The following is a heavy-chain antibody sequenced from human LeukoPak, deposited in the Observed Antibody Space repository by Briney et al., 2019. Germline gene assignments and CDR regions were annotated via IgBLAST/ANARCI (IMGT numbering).Heavy chain of an antibody. CDR1: GFTFSSYA. V-gene: IGHV3-23*01. Sequence: GGSRRLSCPASGFTFSSYAMSWVRQAPGKGLEWVSAISGSGGSTYYADSVKGRFTVSRDNPKNTLYLQMNSLRAEDTAVYYCAKSRITMVRGVITNFDYWGQGTLVTVSS. CDR3: AKSRITMVRGVITNFDY. J-gene: IGHJ4*02. D-gene: IGHD3-10*01. CDR2: ISGSGGST.